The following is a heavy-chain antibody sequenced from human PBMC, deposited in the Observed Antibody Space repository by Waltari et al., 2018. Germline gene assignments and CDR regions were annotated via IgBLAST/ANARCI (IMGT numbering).Heavy chain of an antibody. V-gene: IGHV1-2*04. D-gene: IGHD4-17*01. Sequence: QVQLVQSGAEVKKPGASVKVSCKASGYTFTGYYMHWVRQAPGQGLEWMGRIKPNSGGTNYAPKVQGWGTMTRDTSISTAYMELSRLRSDDTAVYYCARPQGETYGDYGFDYWGQGTLVTVSS. CDR1: GYTFTGYY. CDR3: ARPQGETYGDYGFDY. CDR2: IKPNSGGT. J-gene: IGHJ4*02.